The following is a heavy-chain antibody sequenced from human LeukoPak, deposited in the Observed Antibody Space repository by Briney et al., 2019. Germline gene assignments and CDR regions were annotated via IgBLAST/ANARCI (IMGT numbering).Heavy chain of an antibody. D-gene: IGHD4-11*01. CDR3: ARVVGLTTADYYYYMDV. Sequence: GASVKVSCKASGYTFTGYYMHWVRQAPGQGLEWMGWINPNSGGTNYAQKFQGRVTMTRDTSISTAYMELSRLRSDDTAVYYCARVVGLTTADYYYYMDVWGKGTTVTVSS. V-gene: IGHV1-2*02. CDR2: INPNSGGT. CDR1: GYTFTGYY. J-gene: IGHJ6*03.